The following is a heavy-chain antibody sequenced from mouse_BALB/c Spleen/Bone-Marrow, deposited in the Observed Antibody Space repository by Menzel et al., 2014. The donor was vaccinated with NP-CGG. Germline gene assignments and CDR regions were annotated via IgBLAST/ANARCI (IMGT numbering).Heavy chain of an antibody. CDR1: GYTFTDYA. Sequence: VQVVESGAELVRPGVSVKISCKGSGYTFTDYAINWVKQSHAKSLEWIGLISSYYGDASYNQKFKGKATITVDNSSSTAYMDLARLRSKDSDIYYCARAGKVRNAMDYWGQGTSVTVSS. D-gene: IGHD2-14*01. V-gene: IGHV1S137*01. J-gene: IGHJ4*01. CDR3: ARAGKVRNAMDY. CDR2: ISSYYGDA.